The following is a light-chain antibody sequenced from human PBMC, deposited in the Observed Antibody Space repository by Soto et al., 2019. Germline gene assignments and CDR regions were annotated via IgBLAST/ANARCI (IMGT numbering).Light chain of an antibody. CDR1: QSVSSSY. V-gene: IGKV3-20*01. CDR2: GAS. J-gene: IGKJ1*01. CDR3: QQYGSSPKT. Sequence: EIVLTQSPGTLSLSPGERATLSCRASQSVSSSYLAWYQQTPGQAPRLLIYGASRRATGIPDRFSGSASETDVTLTISRLEPEDFAVYYCQQYGSSPKTFGQGTKVEMK.